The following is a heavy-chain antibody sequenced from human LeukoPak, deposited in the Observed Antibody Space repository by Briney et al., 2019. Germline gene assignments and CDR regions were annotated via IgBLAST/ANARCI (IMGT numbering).Heavy chain of an antibody. CDR1: AGPISSYY. J-gene: IGHJ4*02. Sequence: PSETLSLTCSVSAGPISSYYWSWIRQPPGKGLEWIGYIYYSGSANYKPSLRSRVTISVDTSKNQFSLKLTSVTAADTAVYYCARGGGYNYFDYWGQGTLVTVSS. CDR2: IYYSGSA. CDR3: ARGGGYNYFDY. D-gene: IGHD5-24*01. V-gene: IGHV4-59*01.